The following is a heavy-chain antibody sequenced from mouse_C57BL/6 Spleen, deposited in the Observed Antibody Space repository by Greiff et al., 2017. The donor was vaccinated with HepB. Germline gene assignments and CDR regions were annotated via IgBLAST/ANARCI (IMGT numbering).Heavy chain of an antibody. CDR3: ARSTVVDWYFDV. Sequence: DVHLVESGGGLVQPGGSLKLSCAASGFTFSDYYMYWVRQTPEKRLEWVAYISNGGGSTYYPDTVKGRFTISRDNAKNTLYLQMSRLKSEDTAMYYCARSTVVDWYFDVWGTGTTVTVSS. CDR1: GFTFSDYY. J-gene: IGHJ1*03. V-gene: IGHV5-12*01. CDR2: ISNGGGST. D-gene: IGHD1-1*01.